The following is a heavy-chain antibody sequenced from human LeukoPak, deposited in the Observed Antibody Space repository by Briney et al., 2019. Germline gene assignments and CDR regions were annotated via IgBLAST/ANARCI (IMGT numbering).Heavy chain of an antibody. CDR2: IWYDGSNK. J-gene: IGHJ6*02. V-gene: IGHV3-33*01. Sequence: PGGSLRLSCAASGFTFSSYGMHWVRQAPGKGLEWVAVIWYDGSNKYYADSVKGRFTISRDNSKNTLYLQMNSPRAEDTAVYYCARGSMVRGVIRYYYYGMDVWGQGTTVTVSS. CDR1: GFTFSSYG. D-gene: IGHD3-10*01. CDR3: ARGSMVRGVIRYYYYGMDV.